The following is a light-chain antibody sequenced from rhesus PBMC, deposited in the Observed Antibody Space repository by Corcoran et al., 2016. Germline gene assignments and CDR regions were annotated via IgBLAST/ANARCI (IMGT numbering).Light chain of an antibody. Sequence: DIQMTQSPSSLSASVGDRVTFTCRASQGIINWLAWYQQKPGKAPNLRIYRASNSETGVPSRFSGSGSGTGCTLTISSLQHEDIASYYCQQRGNTPPTFGGGTKVEIK. V-gene: IGKV1-69*01. CDR2: RAS. CDR3: QQRGNTPPT. J-gene: IGKJ4*01. CDR1: QGIINW.